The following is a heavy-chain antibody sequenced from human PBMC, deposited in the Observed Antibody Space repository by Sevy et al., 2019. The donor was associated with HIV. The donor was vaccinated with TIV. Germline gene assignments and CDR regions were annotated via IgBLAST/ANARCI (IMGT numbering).Heavy chain of an antibody. D-gene: IGHD3-3*01. V-gene: IGHV3-30*03. CDR2: ISSDGSDK. J-gene: IGHJ5*02. CDR1: GFTFGSYG. Sequence: GGSLRLSCAASGFTFGSYGMSWVRQAPGKGLDYVAVISSDGSDKYYADSVKGRFTISRDNSKNTLFLQMNSLRADDTAVYYCSRDRAWGVVRGGGNWFDPWGQGPLVTVSS. CDR3: SRDRAWGVVRGGGNWFDP.